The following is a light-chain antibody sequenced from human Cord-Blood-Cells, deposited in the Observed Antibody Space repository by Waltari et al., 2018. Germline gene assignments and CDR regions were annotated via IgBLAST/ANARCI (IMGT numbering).Light chain of an antibody. CDR3: SSYAGNNNLV. CDR2: EVS. V-gene: IGLV2-8*01. CDR1: SSDVGGYNY. J-gene: IGLJ3*02. Sequence: SCTGTSSDVGGYNYVSWYQQHPGKAPKLMIYEVSKRPSGVPDRFSGSKSGNTASLTVSGLQAEDEADYYCSSYAGNNNLVFGGGTKLTVL.